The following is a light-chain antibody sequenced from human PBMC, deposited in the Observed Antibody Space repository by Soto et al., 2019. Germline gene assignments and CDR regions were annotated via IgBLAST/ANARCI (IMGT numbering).Light chain of an antibody. CDR3: LQDYNYPLT. CDR1: QGIRND. CDR2: AAS. J-gene: IGKJ4*01. V-gene: IGKV1-6*01. Sequence: AIQMTQSPSSLSASVGDRVTITCRASQGIRNDLGWYQQKPGKAPKLLIYAASSLQSGVPSRFSGSGAGTDFTLNISSLQPEDFATYYCLQDYNYPLTFGGGTKVEIK.